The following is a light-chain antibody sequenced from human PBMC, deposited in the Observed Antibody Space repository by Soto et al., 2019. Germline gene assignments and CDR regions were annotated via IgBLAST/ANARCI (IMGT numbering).Light chain of an antibody. Sequence: EIVMTQSPATLSVSPGERATLSCRASQSVGSNLAWYQLKPGQAPRLLIYGASTRATGIPARFSGSGSRTDFTLTISSLQSEDFALYFCQQYNNWPPDRTFGQGTKVEIK. CDR1: QSVGSN. V-gene: IGKV3-15*01. J-gene: IGKJ1*01. CDR3: QQYNNWPPDRT. CDR2: GAS.